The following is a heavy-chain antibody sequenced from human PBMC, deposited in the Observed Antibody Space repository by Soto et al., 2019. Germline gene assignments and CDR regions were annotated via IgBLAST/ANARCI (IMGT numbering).Heavy chain of an antibody. V-gene: IGHV3-74*01. CDR3: ARGARNYYYFDY. CDR1: GFTFSSYW. CDR2: IYTDGSRA. J-gene: IGHJ4*02. Sequence: EVQLVESGGGLVQPGGSLRLSCAASGFTFSSYWMHWVRQAPGKGLVWVSRIYTDGSRADYADSVKGRFTISRDNAKNTVYLQVNSLGAEDTAVSYCARGARNYYYFDYWGQGTLVTVSS. D-gene: IGHD1-7*01.